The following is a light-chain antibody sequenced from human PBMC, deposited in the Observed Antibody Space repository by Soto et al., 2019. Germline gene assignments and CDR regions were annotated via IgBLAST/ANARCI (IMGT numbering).Light chain of an antibody. CDR2: AAS. CDR3: QQSYSSPQT. Sequence: DIQMTQSPSSLSASVGDSVTITCQSSQTISTSLNWYQQKPGKAPKLLIYAASSLLGGVPSRFSGSGSGTDFTLTISSLQPEDFAIYYCQQSYSSPQTFGQGTKVDIK. V-gene: IGKV1-39*01. CDR1: QTISTS. J-gene: IGKJ1*01.